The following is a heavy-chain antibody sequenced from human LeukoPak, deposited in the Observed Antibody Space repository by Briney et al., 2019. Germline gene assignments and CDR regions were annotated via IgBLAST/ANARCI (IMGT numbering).Heavy chain of an antibody. D-gene: IGHD6-19*01. CDR3: AKVRSSAWYGNPLFDY. CDR2: ISGSGGST. V-gene: IGHV3-23*01. Sequence: GGSLRLSCAASGFTFSSYAMSWVRQAPGKGLEWVSAISGSGGSTYYADSVKGRFTISRDNSKNTLYLQMNSLRAEATAVYYCAKVRSSAWYGNPLFDYWGQGTLVTVSS. J-gene: IGHJ4*02. CDR1: GFTFSSYA.